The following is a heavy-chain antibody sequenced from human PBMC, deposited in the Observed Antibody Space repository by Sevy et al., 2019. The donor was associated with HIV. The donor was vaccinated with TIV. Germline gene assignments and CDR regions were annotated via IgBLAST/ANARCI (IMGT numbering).Heavy chain of an antibody. CDR1: GFTFDDYA. CDR2: ISWNSGSI. J-gene: IGHJ4*02. V-gene: IGHV3-9*03. Sequence: GGSLRLSCAASGFTFDDYAMHWVRQAPGKGLEWVSGISWNSGSIGYADSVKGRFTISRDNAKNSLYLQMNSLRAEDMALYYCAKDIGGYSGYDFFGGFDYWGQGTLVTVSS. CDR3: AKDIGGYSGYDFFGGFDY. D-gene: IGHD5-12*01.